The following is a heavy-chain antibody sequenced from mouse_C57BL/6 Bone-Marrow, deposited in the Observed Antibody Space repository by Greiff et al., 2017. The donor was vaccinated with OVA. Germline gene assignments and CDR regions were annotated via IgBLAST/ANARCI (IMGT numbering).Heavy chain of an antibody. J-gene: IGHJ4*01. CDR3: ARPCGRRAMDY. V-gene: IGHV1-55*01. Sequence: QVQLQQPGAELVKPGASVKMSCKASGYTFTSYWITWVKQRPGQGLEWIGVIYPGSGSTNYNEKFKSKATLTVDTSSSTAYMQLSSLTSEDSAVFAYARPCGRRAMDYWGQGTSVTVSS. CDR1: GYTFTSYW. D-gene: IGHD1-1*01. CDR2: IYPGSGST.